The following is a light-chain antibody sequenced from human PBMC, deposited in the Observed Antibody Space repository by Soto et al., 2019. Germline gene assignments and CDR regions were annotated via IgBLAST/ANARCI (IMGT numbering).Light chain of an antibody. J-gene: IGKJ1*01. Sequence: DIPMTQSPSTLSASVGDRVIITCRASQSISSWLAWYQQKPGKAPKLLIYKASSVESGVPSRFSGSGSGTEFTITISSLQPDEFATDYGQQYNDYPWTFGQGTKVEIK. CDR2: KAS. CDR3: QQYNDYPWT. V-gene: IGKV1-5*03. CDR1: QSISSW.